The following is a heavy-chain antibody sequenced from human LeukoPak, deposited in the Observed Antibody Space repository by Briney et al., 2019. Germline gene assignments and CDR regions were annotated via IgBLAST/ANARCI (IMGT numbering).Heavy chain of an antibody. CDR2: IYYSGST. V-gene: IGHV4-59*12. J-gene: IGHJ3*02. CDR1: GGSISSYY. Sequence: SETLSLTCTVSGGSISSYYWSWIRQPPGKGLEWIGYIYYSGSTNYNPSLKSRVTISVDTSKNQFSLRLSSVTAADTAVYYCARRSSADAFDIWGQGTMVTVSS. D-gene: IGHD6-13*01. CDR3: ARRSSADAFDI.